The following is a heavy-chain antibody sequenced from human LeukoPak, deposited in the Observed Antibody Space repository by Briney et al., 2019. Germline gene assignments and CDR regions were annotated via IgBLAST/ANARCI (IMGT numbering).Heavy chain of an antibody. V-gene: IGHV3-23*01. CDR2: ISGSGGST. CDR1: GFTFSSYA. CDR3: AKGLPLKATIPDYFDY. Sequence: GGSLRLSCAASGFTFSSYAMSWVRQAPGKGLEWVSAISGSGGSTYYADSVKGRFTISRDNSKNTLYLQVNSLRAEDTAVYYCAKGLPLKATIPDYFDYWGQGTLVTVSS. D-gene: IGHD5-24*01. J-gene: IGHJ4*02.